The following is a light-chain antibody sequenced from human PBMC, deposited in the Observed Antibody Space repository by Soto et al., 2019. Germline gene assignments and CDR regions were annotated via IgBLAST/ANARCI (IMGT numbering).Light chain of an antibody. CDR3: QQYNNAKT. Sequence: EILMTQSPATLSVSPGERATLSCRASQSVNSKLAWYQQKPGQAPRLLIYGASTRATGIPARFSGSGSGTEFTLTISSLQSEDFAVYYCQQYNNAKTFGQGTKVEI. CDR2: GAS. V-gene: IGKV3-15*01. CDR1: QSVNSK. J-gene: IGKJ1*01.